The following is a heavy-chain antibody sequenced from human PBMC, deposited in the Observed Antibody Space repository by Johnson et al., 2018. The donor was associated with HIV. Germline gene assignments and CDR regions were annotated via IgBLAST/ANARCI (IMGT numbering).Heavy chain of an antibody. CDR2: IRYDGSNK. CDR1: GFTFSSYG. Sequence: QVHLVESGGGVVQPGRSLRLSCAASGFTFSSYGMHWVRQAPGKGLEWVAFIRYDGSNKYYADSVKGRFTISRDNAKNSLYLQINSLRAEAAALYYCAKRLMFGGGGGAFDVWGQGTMVTVSS. D-gene: IGHD3-16*01. CDR3: AKRLMFGGGGGAFDV. J-gene: IGHJ3*01. V-gene: IGHV3-30*02.